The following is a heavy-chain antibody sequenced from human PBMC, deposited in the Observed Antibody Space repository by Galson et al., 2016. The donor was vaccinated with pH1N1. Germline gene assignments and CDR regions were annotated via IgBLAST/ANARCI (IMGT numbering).Heavy chain of an antibody. CDR2: IYTSGST. J-gene: IGHJ4*02. CDR3: ASRGYGDYVGYFDY. CDR1: GGSISSGSYY. D-gene: IGHD4-17*01. Sequence: TLSLTCTVSGGSISSGSYYWSWIRQPAGKGLEWIGYIYTSGSTYYNPSLKSRVTISVDTSKNQISLKLTSVTAADTAVYYCASRGYGDYVGYFDYWGQGTLVTVSS. V-gene: IGHV4-61*09.